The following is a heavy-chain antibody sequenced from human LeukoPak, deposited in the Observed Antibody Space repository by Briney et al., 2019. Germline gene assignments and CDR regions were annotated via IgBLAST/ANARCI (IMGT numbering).Heavy chain of an antibody. CDR3: ASSYDYSNYYFDY. CDR2: IYYSGST. CDR1: GGSISSYY. J-gene: IGHJ4*02. D-gene: IGHD4-11*01. Sequence: SETLSLTCTVSGGSISSYYWSWIRQPPGKGLEWIGYIYYSGSTNYNPSLKSRVTISVDTSKNQFSLKLSSVTAADTAVYYCASSYDYSNYYFDYWGRGTLVTVSS. V-gene: IGHV4-59*01.